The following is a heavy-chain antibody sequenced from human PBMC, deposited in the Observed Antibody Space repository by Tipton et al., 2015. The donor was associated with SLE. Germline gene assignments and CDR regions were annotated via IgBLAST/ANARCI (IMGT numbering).Heavy chain of an antibody. CDR2: ISYDGSNK. Sequence: SLRLSCAASGFTFSSYSMNWVRQAPGKGLEWVAVISYDGSNKYYADSVKGRFTISRDNSKNTLHLQMNSLRAEDTAVYYCARGAPEDYWGQGTLVTVSS. V-gene: IGHV3-30*03. CDR1: GFTFSSYS. J-gene: IGHJ4*02. CDR3: ARGAPEDY. D-gene: IGHD1-14*01.